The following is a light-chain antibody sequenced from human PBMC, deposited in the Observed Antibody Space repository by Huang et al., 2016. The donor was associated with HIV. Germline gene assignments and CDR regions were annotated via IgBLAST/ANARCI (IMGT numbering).Light chain of an antibody. V-gene: IGKV3D-11*01. CDR1: HDLSDS. Sequence: EIVLTQSPVTLSLSPGETASLFCRASHDLSDSLAWYQHRPGQAPRLLIYDTSNRATDVPARFRGSGSGTDFTLTISSLQPEDFALYYCQQRTVLITFGQGTRLEI. J-gene: IGKJ5*01. CDR3: QQRTVLIT. CDR2: DTS.